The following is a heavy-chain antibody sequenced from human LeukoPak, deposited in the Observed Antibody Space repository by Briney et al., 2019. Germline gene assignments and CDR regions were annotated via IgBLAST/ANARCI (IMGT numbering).Heavy chain of an antibody. CDR3: TRNYDSSGYDY. CDR1: GFTFSGSA. CDR2: IRNKANSFAT. V-gene: IGHV3-73*01. D-gene: IGHD3-22*01. Sequence: GGSLRLSCAASGFTFSGSAMHWVRQASGKGLEWVGRIRNKANSFATAYAASVKGRFTISRDDSKNTAYLQMNSLKTEDTAVYYCTRNYDSSGYDYWGQGTLVTVSS. J-gene: IGHJ4*02.